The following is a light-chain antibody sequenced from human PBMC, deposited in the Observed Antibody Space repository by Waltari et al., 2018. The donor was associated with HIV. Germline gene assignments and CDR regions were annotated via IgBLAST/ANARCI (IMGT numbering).Light chain of an antibody. J-gene: IGKJ4*01. CDR2: WAS. V-gene: IGKV4-1*01. CDR1: QSVLYSSNNKNY. Sequence: DIVMTQSPDSLAVSLGERATINCKSSQSVLYSSNNKNYLAWYQQKPGQPPKLLIYWASTRESGVPDRFSGSGSGTDFTLTISSLQAEDVAVYYCQQYCSLGPTFGGGTKVEIK. CDR3: QQYCSLGPT.